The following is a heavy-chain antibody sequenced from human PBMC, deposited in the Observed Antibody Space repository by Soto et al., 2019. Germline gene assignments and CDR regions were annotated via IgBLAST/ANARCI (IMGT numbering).Heavy chain of an antibody. J-gene: IGHJ6*02. CDR3: AREEGYSYCSFGGMDV. V-gene: IGHV3-11*05. CDR1: GFTFSDYY. Sequence: QVQLVESGGGLVKPGGSLRLSCAASGFTFSDYYMSWIRQAPGKGLEWVSYISSSSSYTNYADSVKGRFTISRDNAKNSLYVQKNSLSGERTAVYYCAREEGYSYCSFGGMDVWGPGTAVTVSS. D-gene: IGHD5-18*01. CDR2: ISSSSSYT.